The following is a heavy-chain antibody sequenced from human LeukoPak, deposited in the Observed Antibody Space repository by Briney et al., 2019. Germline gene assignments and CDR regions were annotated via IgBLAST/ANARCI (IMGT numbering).Heavy chain of an antibody. CDR3: ARYGVSSSTSYIDF. V-gene: IGHV3-7*01. D-gene: IGHD2-2*01. CDR2: INEDGSTT. CDR1: GFTFRSYW. Sequence: GGSLRLSCAASGFTFRSYWMGWVRQTPGKGLEWLANINEDGSTTYYVDSVRGRFTISRNNADNSLYLQMNSLRAEDTAVYYCARYGVSSSTSYIDFWGQGTLVTVSS. J-gene: IGHJ4*02.